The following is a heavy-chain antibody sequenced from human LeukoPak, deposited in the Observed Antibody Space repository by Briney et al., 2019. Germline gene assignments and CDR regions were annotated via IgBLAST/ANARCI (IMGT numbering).Heavy chain of an antibody. V-gene: IGHV1-2*02. Sequence: GPSVKVSCKASGYTFTGYYMHWVRQAPEQGLEWMGWINPNSGGTNYAQKFQGRVTMTRDMSISTAYMELSRLRSDDTAVYYCARGRGEEGWFDPWGQGTLVTVSS. CDR1: GYTFTGYY. J-gene: IGHJ5*02. D-gene: IGHD3-10*01. CDR3: ARGRGEEGWFDP. CDR2: INPNSGGT.